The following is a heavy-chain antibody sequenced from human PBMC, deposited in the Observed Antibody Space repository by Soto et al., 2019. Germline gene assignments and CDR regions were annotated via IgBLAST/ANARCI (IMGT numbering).Heavy chain of an antibody. D-gene: IGHD1-26*01. CDR2: IYYSGST. V-gene: IGHV4-31*03. Sequence: TLSLTCTVSGGSISSVVYYWSWIRQHPGKGLEWIGYIYYSGSTYYNPSLKSRVTISVDTSKNQFSLKLSSVTAADMAVYYCARARWSGSCPSPEAFDIWGQGTMVTVSS. CDR1: GGSISSVVYY. J-gene: IGHJ3*02. CDR3: ARARWSGSCPSPEAFDI.